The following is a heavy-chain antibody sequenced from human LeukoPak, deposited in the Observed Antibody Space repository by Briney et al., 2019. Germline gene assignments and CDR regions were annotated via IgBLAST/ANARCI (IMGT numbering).Heavy chain of an antibody. V-gene: IGHV3-30-3*01. D-gene: IGHD3-10*01. Sequence: PGGSLRLSCAASGFTFSSYAMHWVRQAPGKGLEWVAVISYDGGNKYYADSVKGRFTISRDNSKNTLYLQMNSLRAEDTAVYYCARDKGPRYYGSGSLPPWYFDYWGQGTLVTVSS. CDR3: ARDKGPRYYGSGSLPPWYFDY. J-gene: IGHJ4*02. CDR2: ISYDGGNK. CDR1: GFTFSSYA.